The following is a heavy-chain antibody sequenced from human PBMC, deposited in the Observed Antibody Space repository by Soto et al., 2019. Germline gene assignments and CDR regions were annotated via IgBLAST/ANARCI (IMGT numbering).Heavy chain of an antibody. V-gene: IGHV3-74*01. CDR1: GFPFSSYW. CDR3: DREYYGLLTGYYSDY. J-gene: IGHJ4*02. D-gene: IGHD3-9*01. CDR2: ISGDGVTT. Sequence: EVQLVESGGDLVQRGGSLRLSCAASGFPFSSYWMHWVRHTPGKGLDWVARISGDGVTTYYADSVTGRFTVYRDNAKNTLSLQISGLRAEETAVYYCDREYYGLLTGYYSDYWGQVTLVSVSS.